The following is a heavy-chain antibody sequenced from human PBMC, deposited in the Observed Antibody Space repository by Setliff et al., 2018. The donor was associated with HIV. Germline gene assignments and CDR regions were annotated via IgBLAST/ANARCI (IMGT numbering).Heavy chain of an antibody. V-gene: IGHV1-24*01. CDR2: FDPEDNKI. D-gene: IGHD5-12*01. J-gene: IGHJ4*02. CDR1: GYTFSNYV. CDR3: ATRIRDGHRGYGYFDF. Sequence: ASVKVSCKASGYTFSNYVMQWVRQAPGQRPEWMGGFDPEDNKIVYAQKFQGRVTTTEDTSTDTAYMELSSLRPEDTAVYYCATRIRDGHRGYGYFDFWGQGTLVTVSS.